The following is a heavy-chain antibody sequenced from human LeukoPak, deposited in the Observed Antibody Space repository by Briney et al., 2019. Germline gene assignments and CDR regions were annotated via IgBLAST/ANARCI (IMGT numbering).Heavy chain of an antibody. CDR1: GFTFSDYY. CDR3: ARDLPAGGGYYYFDY. Sequence: GSLRLSCAASGFTFSDYYMSWIRQPPGKGLEWIGSIYYSGSTYYNPSLKSRVTISVDTSKNQFSLKLSSVTAADTAVYYCARDLPAGGGYYYFDYWGQGTLVTVSS. D-gene: IGHD3-10*01. V-gene: IGHV4-38-2*02. J-gene: IGHJ4*02. CDR2: IYYSGST.